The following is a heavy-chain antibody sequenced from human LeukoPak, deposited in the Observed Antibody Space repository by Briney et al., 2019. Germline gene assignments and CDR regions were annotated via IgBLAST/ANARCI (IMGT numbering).Heavy chain of an antibody. CDR1: GFTFSTYG. J-gene: IGHJ5*02. D-gene: IGHD6-13*01. CDR3: AKSGTPGYSSSWYPNWFDP. Sequence: PGGSLRLSCAASGFTFSTYGMHWVRQAPGKGLEWVAFIRYDGSNKYYAESVKGRFTISRDNSKNTLYLQMNSLRAEDTAVYYCAKSGTPGYSSSWYPNWFDPWGQGTLVTVSS. V-gene: IGHV3-30*02. CDR2: IRYDGSNK.